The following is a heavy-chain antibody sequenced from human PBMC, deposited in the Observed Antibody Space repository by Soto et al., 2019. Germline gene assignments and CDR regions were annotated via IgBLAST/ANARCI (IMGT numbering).Heavy chain of an antibody. V-gene: IGHV3-23*01. CDR1: GFTFSSYA. CDR3: AKDLDRSSWGEYFQH. Sequence: GGSLRLSCAASGFTFSSYAMSWVRQAPGKGLEWVSAISGSGGSTYYADSVKGRFTISRDNSKNTLYLQMNSLRAEDTAVYYCAKDLDRSSWGEYFQHWGQGTLVTVSS. J-gene: IGHJ1*01. D-gene: IGHD6-13*01. CDR2: ISGSGGST.